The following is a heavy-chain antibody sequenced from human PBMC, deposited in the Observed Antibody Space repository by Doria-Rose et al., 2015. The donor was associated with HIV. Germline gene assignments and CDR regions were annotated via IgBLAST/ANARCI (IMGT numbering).Heavy chain of an antibody. CDR2: ISSTSAYI. D-gene: IGHD3-10*01. CDR1: GFTFSSHR. J-gene: IGHJ4*02. V-gene: IGHV3-21*01. CDR3: ATGVILDY. Sequence: VQLQESGGGLVRPGGSLRLSCATSGFTFSSHRINWVRQAPGKGLEWVSSISSTSAYINYADSVRGRFTISRDNARNSLYLQMDSLGAEDTAIYYCATGVILDYWGQGTLVTVSS.